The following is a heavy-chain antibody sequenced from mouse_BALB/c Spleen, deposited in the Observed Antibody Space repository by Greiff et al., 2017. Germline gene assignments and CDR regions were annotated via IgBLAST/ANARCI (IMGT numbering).Heavy chain of an antibody. Sequence: DVMLVESGGGLVQPGGSMKLSCVASGFTFSNYWMNWVRQSPEKGLEWVAEIRLKSNNYATHYAESVKGRFTISRDDSKSSVYLQMNNLRAEDTGIYYCTSYYDYDVWYFDVWGAGTTVTVSS. J-gene: IGHJ1*01. CDR3: TSYYDYDVWYFDV. CDR2: IRLKSNNYAT. D-gene: IGHD2-4*01. V-gene: IGHV6-6*02. CDR1: GFTFSNYW.